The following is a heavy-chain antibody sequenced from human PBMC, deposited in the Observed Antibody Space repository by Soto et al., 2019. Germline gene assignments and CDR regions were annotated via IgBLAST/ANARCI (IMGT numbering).Heavy chain of an antibody. Sequence: SLRLSCASSGITFSNAWMTWVRQAPGKGLEWVGRIKSITDGGTTDYAAPVKGRFTISRDDSKDTLYLQMNNLRTEDTAVYHCTTDSADIVVVPATFGMDVWGQGTTVTVSS. J-gene: IGHJ6*02. CDR2: IKSITDGGTT. CDR1: GITFSNAW. CDR3: TTDSADIVVVPATFGMDV. D-gene: IGHD2-2*01. V-gene: IGHV3-15*01.